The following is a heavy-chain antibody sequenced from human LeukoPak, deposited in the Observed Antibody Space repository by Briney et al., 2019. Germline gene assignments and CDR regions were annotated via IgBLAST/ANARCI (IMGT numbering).Heavy chain of an antibody. D-gene: IGHD4-17*01. V-gene: IGHV4-59*01. CDR2: IYYSGST. CDR3: ARVRSGPYGDYRTDY. Sequence: SETPSLTCTVSGGSISSYYWSWIRQPPGKGLEWIGYIYYSGSTNYNPSLKSRVTISVDTSKNQFSLKLSSVTAADTAVYYCARVRSGPYGDYRTDYWGQGTLVTVSS. CDR1: GGSISSYY. J-gene: IGHJ4*02.